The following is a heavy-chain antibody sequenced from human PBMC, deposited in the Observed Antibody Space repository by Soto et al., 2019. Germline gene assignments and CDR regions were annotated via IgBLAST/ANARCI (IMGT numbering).Heavy chain of an antibody. CDR3: ARAKETGLYDAFDV. CDR2: ISASSSYI. Sequence: EVQVVESGGGLVKPGGSLRLSCAASGFTFSSYSMNWVRQAPGKGLEWVSSISASSSYIYYADSLEGRFTISRDNAKNSLDLQMNSLRVEDTAVYYCARAKETGLYDAFDVWGQGTMVTVSS. J-gene: IGHJ3*01. CDR1: GFTFSSYS. D-gene: IGHD7-27*01. V-gene: IGHV3-21*01.